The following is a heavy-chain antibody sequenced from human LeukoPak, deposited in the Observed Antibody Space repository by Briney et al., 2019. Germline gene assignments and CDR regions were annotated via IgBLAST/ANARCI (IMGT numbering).Heavy chain of an antibody. Sequence: PSETLSLTCTVSGGSISNTIYYWGWIRQPPGKGLQWIGSIFYSGSTYYNPSLKSRVTISVDTSTNQFSLKVNSLTTADTAVYYCARHYKRGIAARDYWGQGTLVTVSS. D-gene: IGHD6-6*01. V-gene: IGHV4-39*01. J-gene: IGHJ4*02. CDR3: ARHYKRGIAARDY. CDR1: GGSISNTIYY. CDR2: IFYSGST.